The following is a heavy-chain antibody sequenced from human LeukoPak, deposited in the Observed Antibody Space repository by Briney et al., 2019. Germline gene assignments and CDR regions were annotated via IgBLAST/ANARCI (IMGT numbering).Heavy chain of an antibody. V-gene: IGHV4-38-2*02. D-gene: IGHD6-13*01. CDR2: IYHSGST. CDR1: GYSISSGYY. CDR3: ARDSVGAYSSSWSIDWFDP. Sequence: SSETLSLTCTVSGYSISSGYYWGWIRQPPGKGLAWIGSIYHSGSTYYNPSLKSRVTISVDTSKNQFSLKLSSVTAADTAVYYCARDSVGAYSSSWSIDWFDPWGQGTLVTVSS. J-gene: IGHJ5*02.